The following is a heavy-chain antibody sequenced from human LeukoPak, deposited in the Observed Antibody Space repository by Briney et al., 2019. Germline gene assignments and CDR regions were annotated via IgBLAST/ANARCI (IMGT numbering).Heavy chain of an antibody. J-gene: IGHJ6*02. CDR3: AKDHQNYYGSGSSSHPFCYYYYGMDV. Sequence: PGGSLRLSCAASGFTFRSYGMHWVRQAPGKGLEWVAVIWYDGSNKYYADSVKGRFTISRDNSKNTLYLQMNSLRAEDTAVYYCAKDHQNYYGSGSSSHPFCYYYYGMDVWGQGTTVTVSS. CDR1: GFTFRSYG. CDR2: IWYDGSNK. V-gene: IGHV3-33*06. D-gene: IGHD3-10*01.